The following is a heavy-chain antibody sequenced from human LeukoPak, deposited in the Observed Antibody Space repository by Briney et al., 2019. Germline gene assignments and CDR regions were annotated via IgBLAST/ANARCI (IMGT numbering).Heavy chain of an antibody. J-gene: IGHJ3*02. CDR1: GGTFSSYA. V-gene: IGHV1-69*05. Sequence: SVKVSCKASGGTFSSYAISWVRQAPGQGLEWMGRIIPIFGTANYAQKFQGRVTITTDESTSTAYMELSSLRSEDTAVYYCAREAPYNWNDDAFGIWGQGTMVTVSS. CDR3: AREAPYNWNDDAFGI. CDR2: IIPIFGTA. D-gene: IGHD1-20*01.